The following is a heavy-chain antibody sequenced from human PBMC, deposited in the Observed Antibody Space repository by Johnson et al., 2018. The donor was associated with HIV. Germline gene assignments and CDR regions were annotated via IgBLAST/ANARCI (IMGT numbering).Heavy chain of an antibody. V-gene: IGHV3-30*04. J-gene: IGHJ3*02. Sequence: QVQLVESGGGLVQPGGSLRLSCTASGFTFSSYAMHWVRQAPGKGLEWVAIISYDGSNKYYADSVKGRFTISRDNSKNTLYLQMNSLRAEDTAVYYCARIVRMTTVVIGDAFDIWGQGTKVTVSS. CDR1: GFTFSSYA. CDR2: ISYDGSNK. CDR3: ARIVRMTTVVIGDAFDI. D-gene: IGHD4-23*01.